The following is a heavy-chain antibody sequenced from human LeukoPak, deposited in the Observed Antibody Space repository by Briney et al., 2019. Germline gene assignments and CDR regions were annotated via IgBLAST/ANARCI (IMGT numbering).Heavy chain of an antibody. CDR3: ARDREDVYNLGNDAFDI. J-gene: IGHJ3*02. V-gene: IGHV3-11*01. Sequence: PGGSLRLSCTASGFTFSDYHMTWIRQAPGRGLEWVANTSSSGSSKNYADSVKGRFTISRDNARNSLYLQISSLRAEDTALYYCARDREDVYNLGNDAFDIWGQGTMVTVSS. CDR2: TSSSGSSK. D-gene: IGHD5-24*01. CDR1: GFTFSDYH.